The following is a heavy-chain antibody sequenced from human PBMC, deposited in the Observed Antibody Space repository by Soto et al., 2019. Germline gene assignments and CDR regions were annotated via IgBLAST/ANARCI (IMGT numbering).Heavy chain of an antibody. V-gene: IGHV3-15*01. Sequence: EVQLVESGGGLVKPGGSLRLSCAASGFTFSNAWMTWVRQAPGKGLEWVGRIKSKSDGETTDYAAPVTGRFTISRDDSKNTLYLQMNSLKTEDTAVYYCTTTLRWELPANDYWGQGTLVTVSS. CDR1: GFTFSNAW. CDR2: IKSKSDGETT. CDR3: TTTLRWELPANDY. D-gene: IGHD1-26*01. J-gene: IGHJ4*02.